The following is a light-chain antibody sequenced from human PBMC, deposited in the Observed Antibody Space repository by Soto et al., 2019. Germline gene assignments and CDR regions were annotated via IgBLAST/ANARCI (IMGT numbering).Light chain of an antibody. J-gene: IGLJ3*02. CDR1: SSDIGGYDY. V-gene: IGLV2-14*03. CDR2: DVT. CDR3: ASYRSGNTVV. Sequence: QSVLTQPASVSGSPGQSLTISCTGTSSDIGGYDYVSWYQQYPGKAPKVMIYDVTSRPSGVSDRFSGSKSGNTASLTVSGLQAEDEADYYCASYRSGNTVVFGGGTKLTVL.